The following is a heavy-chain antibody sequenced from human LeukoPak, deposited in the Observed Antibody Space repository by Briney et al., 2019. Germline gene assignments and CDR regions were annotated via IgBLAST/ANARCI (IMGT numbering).Heavy chain of an antibody. Sequence: PGGSLRLSCAASGFTFTNNFMSWVRQAPGKGLEWVANIKQDGSEKYYVDSVKGRFTISRDNAKNSLYLQMNSLRAEDTAVYYCARGSPMIANYYYMDVWGKGTTVTISS. CDR2: IKQDGSEK. CDR3: ARGSPMIANYYYMDV. V-gene: IGHV3-7*04. D-gene: IGHD3-22*01. J-gene: IGHJ6*03. CDR1: GFTFTNNF.